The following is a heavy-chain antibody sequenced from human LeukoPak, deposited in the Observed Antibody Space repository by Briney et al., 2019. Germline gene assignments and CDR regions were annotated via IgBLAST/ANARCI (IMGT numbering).Heavy chain of an antibody. CDR1: GFTFSNAW. D-gene: IGHD2-15*01. CDR2: IKGKTDGGTT. Sequence: PGGSLRLSCAASGFTFSNAWISWVRQAPGKGLEWVGRIKGKTDGGTTDYAAPVKGRFTISRDDSKNTLYLQMNSLKTEDTAVYYCTTEIVVVVAAASDYWGQGTLVTVSS. J-gene: IGHJ4*02. CDR3: TTEIVVVVAAASDY. V-gene: IGHV3-15*01.